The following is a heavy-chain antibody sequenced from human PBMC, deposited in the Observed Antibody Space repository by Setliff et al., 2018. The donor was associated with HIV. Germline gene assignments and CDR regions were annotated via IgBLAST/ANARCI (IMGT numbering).Heavy chain of an antibody. D-gene: IGHD3-9*01. Sequence: LRLSCAASGFPFSGSAIHWVRRASGKGLEWVGRIKTQPSNYATAYGASMEGRFTISRDDSKSTLYLQMNSLKTEDTAVYYCTTDDYDILTGYPSYYNYYMDVWGKGTTVTVSS. V-gene: IGHV3-73*01. CDR2: IKTQPSNYAT. CDR3: TTDDYDILTGYPSYYNYYMDV. CDR1: GFPFSGSA. J-gene: IGHJ6*03.